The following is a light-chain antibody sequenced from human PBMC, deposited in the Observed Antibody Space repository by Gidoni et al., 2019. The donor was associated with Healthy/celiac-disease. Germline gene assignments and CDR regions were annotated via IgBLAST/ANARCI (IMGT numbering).Light chain of an antibody. V-gene: IGKV3-11*01. CDR2: DAS. Sequence: EIVLTQPPVTLSSSPGERATLSFRASQSVSSYFAWYQQKPGQAPRILIYDASNRATGIPARFSGSGSGTDFTLTISSLEPEDFAVYYCQQRSNWPLMYTFGQGTKLEIK. CDR3: QQRSNWPLMYT. CDR1: QSVSSY. J-gene: IGKJ2*01.